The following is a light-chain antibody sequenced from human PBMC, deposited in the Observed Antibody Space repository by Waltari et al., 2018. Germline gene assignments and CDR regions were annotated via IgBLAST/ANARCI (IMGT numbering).Light chain of an antibody. CDR2: SNN. CDR1: SPNIGSDT. Sequence: QSVPTQPPSASGTPGQRVPISCSGTSPNIGSDTLNWYQQLPGTAPKLLIYSNNQRPSGVPDRFSGSKSGTSASLAISGLQSEDEADYYCAAWDDSLNGWVFGGGTKLTVL. CDR3: AAWDDSLNGWV. V-gene: IGLV1-44*01. J-gene: IGLJ3*02.